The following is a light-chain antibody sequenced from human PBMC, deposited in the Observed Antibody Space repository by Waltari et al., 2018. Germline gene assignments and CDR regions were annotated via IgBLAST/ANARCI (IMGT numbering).Light chain of an antibody. CDR2: WAS. CDR3: QQYYTSPRT. J-gene: IGKJ1*01. V-gene: IGKV4-1*01. CDR1: QSVLYSSNNRNY. Sequence: DIVMTHPPDCQAVALGERANINCKSSQSVLYSSNNRNYLGWYQHKPGQPPKLLIYWASTRESGVPDRFSGSGSGTDFTLTISSLQAEDVAVYYCQQYYTSPRTFGQGTKVEIK.